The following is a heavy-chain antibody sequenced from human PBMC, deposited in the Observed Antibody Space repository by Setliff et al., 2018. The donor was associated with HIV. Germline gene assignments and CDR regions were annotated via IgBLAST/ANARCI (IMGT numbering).Heavy chain of an antibody. J-gene: IGHJ5*02. Sequence: GESLKISCKASGYTFTTYWIGWVRQMPGEGLEWMGIIYPADSDTTYSPSFQGQVTISVDRSISTAYLQWSNLKASDTAMYYCARLSKSTSGWDNWFDPWGQGTLVTVS. CDR3: ARLSKSTSGWDNWFDP. V-gene: IGHV5-51*01. D-gene: IGHD6-19*01. CDR1: GYTFTTYW. CDR2: IYPADSDT.